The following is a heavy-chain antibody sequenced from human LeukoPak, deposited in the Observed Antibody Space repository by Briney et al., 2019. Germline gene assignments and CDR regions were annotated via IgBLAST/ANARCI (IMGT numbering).Heavy chain of an antibody. D-gene: IGHD2-21*02. V-gene: IGHV1-69*13. Sequence: ASVKVSCKASGYTFTGYYMHWVRQAPGQGLEWMGGIIPIFGTANYAQKFQGRVTITADESTSTAYMELSSLRSEDTAVYYCASRAYCGGDCYLDYWGQGTLVTVSS. J-gene: IGHJ4*02. CDR3: ASRAYCGGDCYLDY. CDR1: GYTFTGYY. CDR2: IIPIFGTA.